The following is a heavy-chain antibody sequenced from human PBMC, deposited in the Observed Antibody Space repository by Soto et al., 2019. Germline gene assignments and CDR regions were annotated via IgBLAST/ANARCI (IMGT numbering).Heavy chain of an antibody. CDR1: SGSISSSNW. D-gene: IGHD3-10*01. Sequence: QVQLQESGPGLVKPSGTLFLTCAFSSGSISSSNWWSWVRQPPGKGLEWIGEIYHSGSTNYNPSLKSRVTISVHKSKIQYALKLSSVTAADATVYSCASGVLWYGSGSNENWFDPWGHGTMVTVS. CDR2: IYHSGST. CDR3: ASGVLWYGSGSNENWFDP. J-gene: IGHJ5*02. V-gene: IGHV4-4*02.